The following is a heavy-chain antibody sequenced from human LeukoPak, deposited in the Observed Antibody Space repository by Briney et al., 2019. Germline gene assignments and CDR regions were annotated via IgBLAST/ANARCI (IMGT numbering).Heavy chain of an antibody. V-gene: IGHV5-51*01. CDR2: IYPGDSGT. J-gene: IGHJ3*02. Sequence: GESLKISCKGSGYSFTSYWIGWVRQMPGKGLEWMGIIYPGDSGTRYSPSFQGQVTISADKSISTAYLQWSSLKASDTAMYYCASRFIVGATQAQDAFDIWGQGTMVTVSS. CDR1: GYSFTSYW. CDR3: ASRFIVGATQAQDAFDI. D-gene: IGHD1-26*01.